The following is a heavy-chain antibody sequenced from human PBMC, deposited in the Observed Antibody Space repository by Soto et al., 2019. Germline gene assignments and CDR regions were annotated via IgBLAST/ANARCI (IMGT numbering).Heavy chain of an antibody. CDR1: GFPFSSFV. J-gene: IGHJ4*02. V-gene: IGHV3-64D*06. D-gene: IGHD6-19*01. CDR2: ISFIGDST. Sequence: VAGFPFSSFVLHLVHQAPGKGLEYVSAISFIGDSTYYADSVKGRFTISRANSKNTLYLQMSSLRTEDTSVYYCMTKHNTGWFDDNWGQATMVTVS. CDR3: MTKHNTGWFDDN.